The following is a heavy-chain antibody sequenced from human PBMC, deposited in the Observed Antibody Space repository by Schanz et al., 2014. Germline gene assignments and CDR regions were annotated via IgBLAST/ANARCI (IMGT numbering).Heavy chain of an antibody. V-gene: IGHV4-59*01. CDR3: AIARFTGYYMDV. CDR2: IYYSGST. Sequence: QVQLQESGPGLVKPSETLSLTCTVSGDSISGSYWSWIRQPPGKGLEWIGDIYYSGSTDYNPSLNSRVSMSVDTSENQFSLKLSSVAAADTYLYYCAIARFTGYYMDVWGQGTAVTVSS. J-gene: IGHJ6*02. CDR1: GDSISGSY. D-gene: IGHD3-9*01.